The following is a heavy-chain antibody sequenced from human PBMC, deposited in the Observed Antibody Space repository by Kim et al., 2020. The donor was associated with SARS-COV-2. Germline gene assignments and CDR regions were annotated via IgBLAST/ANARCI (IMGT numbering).Heavy chain of an antibody. D-gene: IGHD3-9*01. CDR3: ASPIGSQPATIFEDL. Sequence: DSLKGRFTISRDTAKNSLYLQMNSLRAEDTAVYYCASPIGSQPATIFEDLWGQGTLVTVSS. V-gene: IGHV3-7*01. J-gene: IGHJ4*02.